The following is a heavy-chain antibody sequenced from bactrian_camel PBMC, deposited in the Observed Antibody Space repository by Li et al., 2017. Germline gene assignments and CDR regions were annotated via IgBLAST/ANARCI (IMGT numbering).Heavy chain of an antibody. CDR2: HYTGTATT. V-gene: IGHV3S40*01. CDR3: AARQPCRVRLGYGDPGEYNI. D-gene: IGHD5*01. CDR1: GYTFNTY. J-gene: IGHJ4*01. Sequence: VQLVESGGGSALAGGSVRLSCAASGYTFNTYSWFRQAPGKERVAVAAHYTGTATTYVADSVKGRFAISEDSAKNTLYLQMNSLQPEDTAMYYCAARQPCRVRLGYGDPGEYNIWGQGTQVTVS.